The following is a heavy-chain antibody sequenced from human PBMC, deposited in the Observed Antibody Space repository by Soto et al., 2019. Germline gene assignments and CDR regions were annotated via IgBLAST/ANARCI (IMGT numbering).Heavy chain of an antibody. CDR1: GFTFSSYW. V-gene: IGHV3-74*01. D-gene: IGHD6-19*01. CDR2: INSDGSST. J-gene: IGHJ4*02. CDR3: ARDRKQWLVLWGVDFDY. Sequence: VGSLRLSCAASGFTFSSYWMHWVRQAPGKGLVWVSRINSDGSSTSYADSVKGRFTISRDNAKNTLYLQMNSLRAEDTAVYYCARDRKQWLVLWGVDFDYWGQGTLVTVSS.